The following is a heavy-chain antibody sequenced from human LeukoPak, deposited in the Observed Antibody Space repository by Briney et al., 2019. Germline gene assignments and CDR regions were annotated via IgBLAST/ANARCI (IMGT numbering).Heavy chain of an antibody. J-gene: IGHJ4*02. CDR2: ISTSSSYK. V-gene: IGHV3-21*01. D-gene: IGHD4-11*01. CDR1: GFTFSSHT. CDR3: ARDLEDYNNYGEMAI. Sequence: GGSLRLSCAVSGFTFSSHTMNWVRQAPGKGLEWVSTISTSSSYKYYADSVKGRFTISRDNAKNSLYLQMNSLRAEDTAVYYCARDLEDYNNYGEMAIWGQGALVTVSS.